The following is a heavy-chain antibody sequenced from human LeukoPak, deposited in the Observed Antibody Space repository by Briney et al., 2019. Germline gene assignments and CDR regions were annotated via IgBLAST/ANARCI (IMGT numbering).Heavy chain of an antibody. CDR1: GFTFRSYR. D-gene: IGHD3-16*01. CDR2: INQDGSEK. V-gene: IGHV3-7*01. Sequence: GGSLRLSCAASGFTFRSYRMSWVRQAPGKGLEWVANINQDGSEKYYVDSVKGRFTIPRDNAKKSLYLQMNSLRADDTAVYYCARDGGPFDSWGQGTLVTVSS. J-gene: IGHJ4*02. CDR3: ARDGGPFDS.